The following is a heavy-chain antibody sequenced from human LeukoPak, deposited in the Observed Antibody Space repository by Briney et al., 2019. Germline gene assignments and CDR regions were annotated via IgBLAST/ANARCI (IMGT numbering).Heavy chain of an antibody. CDR3: ARGLAVAGYYYGMDV. CDR2: VTGRGDTT. Sequence: GESLRLSCAASGFTFTGYYMSWVRRAPGKGLEWVSYVTGRGDTTHYADSVKGRFTISRDNAKNSVFLQMNSLRAEDTAVYYCARGLAVAGYYYGMDVWGQGTTVTVSS. V-gene: IGHV3-11*01. D-gene: IGHD6-19*01. CDR1: GFTFTGYY. J-gene: IGHJ6*02.